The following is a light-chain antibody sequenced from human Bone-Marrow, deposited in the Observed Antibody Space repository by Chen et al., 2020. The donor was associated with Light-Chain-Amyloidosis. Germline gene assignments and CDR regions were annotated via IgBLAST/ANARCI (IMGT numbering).Light chain of an antibody. CDR3: QVWDRSSDRPV. Sequence: SYALTPPSPVSVAPGQTATSACGGNNIGSTSVHWYQQTPGQAPLLVVYDDSDRPSGIPERLSGSNSGNTATLTISRGEAGDEADYYCQVWDRSSDRPVFGGGTKLTVL. CDR2: DDS. V-gene: IGLV3-21*02. J-gene: IGLJ3*02. CDR1: NIGSTS.